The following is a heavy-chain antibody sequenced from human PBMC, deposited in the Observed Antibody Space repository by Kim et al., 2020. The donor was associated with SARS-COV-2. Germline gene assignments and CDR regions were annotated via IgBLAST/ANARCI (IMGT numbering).Heavy chain of an antibody. D-gene: IGHD3-9*01. J-gene: IGHJ4*02. Sequence: NPSLESRVTISVDTSKNQFSLKLSAVTAADTAVYYCARTGYDILTGYYDYWGQGTLVTVSS. V-gene: IGHV4-34*01. CDR3: ARTGYDILTGYYDY.